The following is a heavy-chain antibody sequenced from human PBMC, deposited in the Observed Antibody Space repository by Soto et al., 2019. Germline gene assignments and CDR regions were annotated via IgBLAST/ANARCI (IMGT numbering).Heavy chain of an antibody. CDR3: ARESQSSSWYFNY. CDR1: GYTFTGYY. Sequence: ASVKVSCKASGYTFTGYYMHWVRQAPGQGLEWMGWINPNSGGTNYAQKFQGRVTMTRDTSISTAYMELSRLRSDDTAVYYCARESQSSSWYFNYWGQGTLVTVSS. D-gene: IGHD6-13*01. J-gene: IGHJ4*02. CDR2: INPNSGGT. V-gene: IGHV1-2*02.